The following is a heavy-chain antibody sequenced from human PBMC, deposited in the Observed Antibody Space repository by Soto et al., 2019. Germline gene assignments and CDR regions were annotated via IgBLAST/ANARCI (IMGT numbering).Heavy chain of an antibody. CDR2: IYPGDSDT. J-gene: IGHJ4*02. D-gene: IGHD2-2*02. V-gene: IGHV5-51*01. CDR1: GYSFTSYW. Sequence: GESLKISCKSSGYSFTSYWIGWVRQIPGKGLEWMGIIYPGDSDTRYGPSFQGQVTFSADKSIGTAYLQWSSLKASDTAMYYCATGGYCSSTSCYNFFDYWGQGTLVTVSS. CDR3: ATGGYCSSTSCYNFFDY.